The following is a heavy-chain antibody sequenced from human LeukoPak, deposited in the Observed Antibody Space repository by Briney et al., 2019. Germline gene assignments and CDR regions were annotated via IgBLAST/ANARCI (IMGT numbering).Heavy chain of an antibody. Sequence: SVKVSCKASGGTFSSYAISWVRQAPGQGLEWMGGIIPIFGTANYAQKFQGRVTITTDESTSTAYMELSSLRSEDTAVYYCARGGVVIPYYYYMDVWGKGTTVTVSS. CDR3: ARGGVVIPYYYYMDV. CDR1: GGTFSSYA. V-gene: IGHV1-69*05. D-gene: IGHD3-3*01. J-gene: IGHJ6*03. CDR2: IIPIFGTA.